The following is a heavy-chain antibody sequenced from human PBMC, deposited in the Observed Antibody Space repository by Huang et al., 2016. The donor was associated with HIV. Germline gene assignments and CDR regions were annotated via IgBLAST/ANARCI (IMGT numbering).Heavy chain of an antibody. CDR2: SYYSGST. V-gene: IGHV4-39*02. CDR1: GGSIRSDNYY. CDR3: ARLPGSITMIRGVITDPY. D-gene: IGHD3-10*01. Sequence: QLQLQESGPGLVKPSETLSLTCTVSGGSIRSDNYYWGWIRQPPGQGLEWIGSSYYSGSTDYNPSLKRRVTITVDTSKNHFSLRMRSVTAADTAVYYCARLPGSITMIRGVITDPYWGQGTLVTVSS. J-gene: IGHJ4*02.